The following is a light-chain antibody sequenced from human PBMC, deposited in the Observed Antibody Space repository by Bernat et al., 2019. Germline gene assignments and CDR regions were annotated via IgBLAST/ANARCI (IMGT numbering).Light chain of an antibody. CDR1: SSDIGSYDS. V-gene: IGLV2-18*02. CDR2: EVN. Sequence: QSALTQPPSVSGSPGQSVAISCTGTSSDIGSYDSLSWYQQPPGTAPKLLIYEVNNRPSGVPDRFSGSKSGNTASLTISGLRVEDEADYYCSSYTSTSTFVFGTGTKVTVL. J-gene: IGLJ1*01. CDR3: SSYTSTSTFV.